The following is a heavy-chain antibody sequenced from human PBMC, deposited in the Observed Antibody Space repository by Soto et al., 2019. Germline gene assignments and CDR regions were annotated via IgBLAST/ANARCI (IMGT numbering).Heavy chain of an antibody. CDR3: ARMSRTTFGSWFDP. CDR1: GGSISSYY. J-gene: IGHJ5*02. CDR2: IYTSGST. Sequence: SETLSLTCTVSGGSISSYYWSWIRQPAGKGLEWIGRIYTSGSTNYNPSLKSRVTMSVDTSKNQFSLKLSSVTAADTAAYYCARMSRTTFGSWFDPWGQGTLVTVS. D-gene: IGHD3-10*02. V-gene: IGHV4-4*07.